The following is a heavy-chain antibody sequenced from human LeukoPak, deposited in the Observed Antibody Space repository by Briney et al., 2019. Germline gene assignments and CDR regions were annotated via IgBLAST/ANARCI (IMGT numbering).Heavy chain of an antibody. V-gene: IGHV3-30-3*01. Sequence: GGSLRLSCAVSGFTFSSYAMHWVRQAPGKGLEWVAVISYDGSNKYYADSVQGRITISRDNSKNTLYPQMNSLRAEDTAVYYCARDGPPYDSSGYYSYYFDYWGQGTLVTVSS. CDR3: ARDGPPYDSSGYYSYYFDY. D-gene: IGHD3-22*01. CDR1: GFTFSSYA. J-gene: IGHJ4*02. CDR2: ISYDGSNK.